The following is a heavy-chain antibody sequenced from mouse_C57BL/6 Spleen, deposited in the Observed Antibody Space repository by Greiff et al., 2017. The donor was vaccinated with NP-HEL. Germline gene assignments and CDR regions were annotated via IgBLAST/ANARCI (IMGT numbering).Heavy chain of an antibody. CDR3: ARRDYYCSLSY. D-gene: IGHD1-1*01. J-gene: IGHJ2*01. CDR2: INSGSSTI. V-gene: IGHV5-17*01. CDR1: GFTFSDYG. Sequence: EVKLVESGGGLVKPGGSLKLSCAASGFTFSDYGMHWVRQAPEKGLEWVAYINSGSSTIYYADTVKGRFTISRDNAKNTLFLQMTSLRSEDTAMYYCARRDYYCSLSYWGQGTTLTVSS.